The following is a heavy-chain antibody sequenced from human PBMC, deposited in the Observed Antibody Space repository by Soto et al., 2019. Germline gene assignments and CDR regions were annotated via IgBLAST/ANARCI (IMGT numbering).Heavy chain of an antibody. J-gene: IGHJ3*02. CDR3: AKDTGRHNSGYATGRDAFDI. CDR1: GFTFNAYT. V-gene: IGHV3-23*01. CDR2: ISGRGDTT. D-gene: IGHD5-12*01. Sequence: EVQLLESGGGLVQPGGSPRLSCTASGFTFNAYTMGWVRQAPGKGPEWVSSISGRGDTTYYADSVKGRFTISRDNSKNTLYVKMNSLRAGDTGVYYCAKDTGRHNSGYATGRDAFDIWGQGTLVTVSS.